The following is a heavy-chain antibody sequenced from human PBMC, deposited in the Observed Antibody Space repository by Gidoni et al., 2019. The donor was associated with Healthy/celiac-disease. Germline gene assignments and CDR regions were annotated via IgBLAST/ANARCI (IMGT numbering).Heavy chain of an antibody. CDR2: ISYDGSNK. J-gene: IGHJ6*02. D-gene: IGHD6-6*01. CDR3: ATTADSSSSYYGMDV. Sequence: QVQLVESGGGVVQPGRSLRLPCAASGVTFRSYGMHWVRQAPGKGLEWVAVISYDGSNKYYADSVKGRFTISRDNSKNTLYLQMNSLRAEATAVYYCATTADSSSSYYGMDVWGQGTTVTVSS. CDR1: GVTFRSYG. V-gene: IGHV3-30*03.